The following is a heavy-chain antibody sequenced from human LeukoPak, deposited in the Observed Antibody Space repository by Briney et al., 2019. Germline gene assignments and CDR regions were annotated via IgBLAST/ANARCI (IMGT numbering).Heavy chain of an antibody. D-gene: IGHD3-3*01. CDR2: INHSGST. J-gene: IGHJ4*02. CDR3: ASHFLFYDFWSGYYLGVFDY. CDR1: GGSFSGYY. V-gene: IGHV4-34*01. Sequence: PSETLSLTCAVYGGSFSGYYWSWIRQPPGKGLEWIGEINHSGSTNYNPSLRSRVTISVDTSKNQFSLKLSSVTAADTAVYYCASHFLFYDFWSGYYLGVFDYWGQGTLLTVSS.